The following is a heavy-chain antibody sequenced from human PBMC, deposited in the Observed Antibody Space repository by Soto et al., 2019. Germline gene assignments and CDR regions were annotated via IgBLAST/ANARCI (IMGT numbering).Heavy chain of an antibody. CDR1: GFTFSSYG. Sequence: HPGGSLRLSCAASGFTFSSYGMHWVRQAPGKGLEWVAVIWYDGSNKYYADSVKGRFTISRDNSKNTLYLQMNSLRAEDTAVYYCARGATMIGADYYYYGMDVWGQGTTVTVSS. V-gene: IGHV3-33*01. CDR2: IWYDGSNK. CDR3: ARGATMIGADYYYYGMDV. D-gene: IGHD3-10*02. J-gene: IGHJ6*02.